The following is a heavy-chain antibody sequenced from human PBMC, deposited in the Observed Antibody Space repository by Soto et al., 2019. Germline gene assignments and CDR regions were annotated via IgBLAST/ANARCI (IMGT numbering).Heavy chain of an antibody. V-gene: IGHV4-39*01. CDR3: ARHYNWKLDN. CDR2: IYYSGST. J-gene: IGHJ4*02. CDR1: GGSIRSSTYS. D-gene: IGHD1-20*01. Sequence: PSETLSLTCTVSGGSIRSSTYSWGWIRQPPGKGLEWIGSIYYSGSTYYNPSLKSRVTISVDTSKNQFSLKQSAVTAADTAIYYCARHYNWKLDNWGQGALVT.